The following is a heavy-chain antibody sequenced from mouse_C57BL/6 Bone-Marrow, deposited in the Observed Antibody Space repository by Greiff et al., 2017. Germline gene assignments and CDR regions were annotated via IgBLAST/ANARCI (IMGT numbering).Heavy chain of an antibody. CDR3: ARRPYYYGSSYWFAY. D-gene: IGHD1-1*01. Sequence: VNLVESGAELARPGASVKLSCKASGYTFTSYGISWVKQRTGQGLEWIGEIYPRSGNTYYNEKFKGKATLTADKSSSTAYMELRSLTSEDSAVYFCARRPYYYGSSYWFAYWGQGTLVTVSA. CDR1: GYTFTSYG. V-gene: IGHV1-81*01. CDR2: IYPRSGNT. J-gene: IGHJ3*01.